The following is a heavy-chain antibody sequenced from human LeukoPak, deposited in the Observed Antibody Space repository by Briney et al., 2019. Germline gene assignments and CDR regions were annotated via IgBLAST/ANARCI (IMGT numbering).Heavy chain of an antibody. D-gene: IGHD3-3*01. V-gene: IGHV1-69*13. CDR3: ATLRFLEWFSYYYYMDV. J-gene: IGHJ6*03. CDR1: GGTFSSYA. CDR2: IIPIFGTA. Sequence: SVKVSCKAFGGTFSSYAISWVRQAPGHGLEWMGGIIPIFGTANYAQKFQGRVTITADESTSTAYMELSSLRSEDTAVYYCATLRFLEWFSYYYYMDVWGKGTTVTVSS.